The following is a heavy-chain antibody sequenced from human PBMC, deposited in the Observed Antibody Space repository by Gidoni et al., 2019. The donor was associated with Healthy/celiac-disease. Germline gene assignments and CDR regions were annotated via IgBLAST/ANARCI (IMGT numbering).Heavy chain of an antibody. V-gene: IGHV3-33*01. J-gene: IGHJ3*02. Sequence: QVQLVESGGGVVQPGRSLRLSCAASGFTFSSYGMHWVRQAPGKGLEWVAVIWYDGSNKYYADSGKGRFTISRDNSKNTLYLQMNSLRAEDTAVYYCARDFGENAFDIWGQGTMVTVSS. CDR1: GFTFSSYG. CDR3: ARDFGENAFDI. D-gene: IGHD3-10*01. CDR2: IWYDGSNK.